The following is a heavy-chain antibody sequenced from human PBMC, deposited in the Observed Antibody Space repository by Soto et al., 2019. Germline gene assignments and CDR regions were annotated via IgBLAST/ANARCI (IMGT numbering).Heavy chain of an antibody. CDR2: ISWNSGSI. D-gene: IGHD2-2*01. J-gene: IGHJ4*02. CDR3: AKDMRSLVVVPAADIDY. V-gene: IGHV3-9*01. CDR1: GFTFDDYA. Sequence: GGSLRLSCAASGFTFDDYAMHWVRQAPGKGLEWVSGISWNSGSIGYADSVKGRFTISRDNAKNSLYLQMNSLRAEDTALYYCAKDMRSLVVVPAADIDYWGQGTLVTVSS.